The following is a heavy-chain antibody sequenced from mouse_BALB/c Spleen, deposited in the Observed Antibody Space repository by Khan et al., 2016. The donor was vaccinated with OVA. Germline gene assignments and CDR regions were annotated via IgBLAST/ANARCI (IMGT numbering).Heavy chain of an antibody. CDR1: GYSITSGYG. J-gene: IGHJ2*01. Sequence: EVQLVESGPGLVTPSQSLSLTCTVTGYSITSGYGWNWIRQFPGNKLEWMGYISYSGTTNYNPSLQSLISITRDTSKNQFFLQLNSVTTEDTATYYCDRTARKKYWGQGTTLTVSS. D-gene: IGHD1-2*01. CDR2: ISYSGTT. CDR3: DRTARKKY. V-gene: IGHV3-2*02.